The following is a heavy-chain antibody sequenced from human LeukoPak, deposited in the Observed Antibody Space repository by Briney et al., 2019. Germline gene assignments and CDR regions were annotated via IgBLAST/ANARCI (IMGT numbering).Heavy chain of an antibody. CDR3: VRGFDGYYGFDI. V-gene: IGHV3-7*05. D-gene: IGHD5-24*01. Sequence: GGSLRLSCEASGFSLNIYWMSWVRQAPGKGLECVANVNQDGSEKYYVDSVKGRFTISRDNAKKSLYLQMNSLRVEDTAVYYCVRGFDGYYGFDIWGQGTMVTVSS. CDR1: GFSLNIYW. CDR2: VNQDGSEK. J-gene: IGHJ3*02.